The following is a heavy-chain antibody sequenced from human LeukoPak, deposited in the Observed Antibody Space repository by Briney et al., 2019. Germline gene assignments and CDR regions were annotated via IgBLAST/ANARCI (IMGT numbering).Heavy chain of an antibody. CDR3: ARQGYDILTGYIDAFDI. Sequence: SETLSLTCTVSGGSISSYYWSWIRQPPGKGLEWIGYIYYSGSTNYNPSLKSRVSISIDTSKNQFSLKLRSVTAADTAIYYCARQGYDILTGYIDAFDIWGQGTMVTVSS. J-gene: IGHJ3*02. V-gene: IGHV4-59*08. CDR2: IYYSGST. D-gene: IGHD3-9*01. CDR1: GGSISSYY.